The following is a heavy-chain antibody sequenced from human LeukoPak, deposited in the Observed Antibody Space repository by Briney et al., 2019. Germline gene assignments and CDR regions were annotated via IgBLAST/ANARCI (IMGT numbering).Heavy chain of an antibody. V-gene: IGHV3-21*01. CDR1: GFTFSTYY. CDR2: ITTSSSYI. Sequence: GGSLRLSCAASGFTFSTYYMNWVRQTPGKGLEWVSSITTSSSYIYYADSVKGRFTISRDNAKNSLYLQMNSLRADDTAVFYCARVRGGSGRSYAADAFDIWGQGTMVAVSS. D-gene: IGHD1-26*01. CDR3: ARVRGGSGRSYAADAFDI. J-gene: IGHJ3*02.